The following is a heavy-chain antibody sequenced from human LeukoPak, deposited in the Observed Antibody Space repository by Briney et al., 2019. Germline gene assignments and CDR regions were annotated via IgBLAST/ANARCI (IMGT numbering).Heavy chain of an antibody. CDR3: ARGGKNDYDFWSGDYYYYMDV. CDR1: GGCLSGHY. D-gene: IGHD3-3*01. Sequence: SETLSLTCAVYGGCLSGHYWSWIRLPPGTGLEWIGEINHSLSTNYNPSLPGRVTISVDTSKNQFSLKLSSVTAADAAVYHCARGGKNDYDFWSGDYYYYMDVWGKGTTVPVPS. J-gene: IGHJ6*03. V-gene: IGHV4-34*01. CDR2: INHSLST.